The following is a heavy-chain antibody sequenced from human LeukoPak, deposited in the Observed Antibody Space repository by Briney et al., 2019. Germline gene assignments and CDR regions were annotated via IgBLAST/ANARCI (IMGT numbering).Heavy chain of an antibody. CDR2: INPNSGGT. J-gene: IGHJ4*02. D-gene: IGHD2-15*01. V-gene: IGHV1-2*02. Sequence: GASVKVSCKASGYTFTSYDINRVRQAPGQGLEWMGWINPNSGGTNYAQKFQGRVTMTRDTSISTAYMELSRLRSDDTAVYYCARAEGSSTPLDYWGQGTLVTVSS. CDR3: ARAEGSSTPLDY. CDR1: GYTFTSYD.